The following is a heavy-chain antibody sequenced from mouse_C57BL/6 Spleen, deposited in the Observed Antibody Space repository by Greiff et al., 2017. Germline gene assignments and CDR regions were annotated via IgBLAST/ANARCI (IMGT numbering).Heavy chain of an antibody. Sequence: EVMLVESGGGLVQPKGSLKLSCAASGFSFNTYAMNWVRQAPGKGLEWVARIRSKSNNYATYYADSVKDRFTISRDDSESMLYLQMNNMKTEDTAADYCGGHAEYYAMDYWGQGTSVTVSA. J-gene: IGHJ4*01. CDR1: GFSFNTYA. V-gene: IGHV10-1*01. CDR2: IRSKSNNYAT. CDR3: GGHAEYYAMDY.